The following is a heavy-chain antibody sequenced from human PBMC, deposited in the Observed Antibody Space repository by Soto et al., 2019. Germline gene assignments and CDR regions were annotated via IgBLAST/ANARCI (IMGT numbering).Heavy chain of an antibody. CDR2: IYSGGST. CDR1: GFTVSSNY. V-gene: IGHV3-53*01. CDR3: ARERLREYYYDSSGYKPHGMDV. J-gene: IGHJ6*02. Sequence: GGSLRLSCAASGFTVSSNYMSWVRQAPGKGLEWVSVIYSGGSTYYADSVKGRFTISRDNSKNTLYLQMNSLRAEDTAVYYCARERLREYYYDSSGYKPHGMDVWGQGTTVTVSS. D-gene: IGHD3-22*01.